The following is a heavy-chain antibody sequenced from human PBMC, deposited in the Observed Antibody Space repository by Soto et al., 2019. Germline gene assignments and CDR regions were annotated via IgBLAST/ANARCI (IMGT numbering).Heavy chain of an antibody. CDR1: GFTFTSSA. CDR3: AAVRSYYDFWSGYSVDP. J-gene: IGHJ5*02. V-gene: IGHV1-58*02. Sequence: QMQLVQSGPEVKKPGTSVKVSCKASGFTFTSSAMQWVRQARGQRLEWIGWIVVGSGNTNYAQEFQERVTITRDMSTSTAYMELSSLRSEDTAVYYCAAVRSYYDFWSGYSVDPWGQGTLVTVSS. D-gene: IGHD3-3*01. CDR2: IVVGSGNT.